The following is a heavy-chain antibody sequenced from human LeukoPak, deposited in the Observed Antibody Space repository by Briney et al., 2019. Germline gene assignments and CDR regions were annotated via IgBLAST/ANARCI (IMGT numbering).Heavy chain of an antibody. CDR2: ISYDGSKK. Sequence: GGSLRLSCAASGFTFSSFGMHWVRQAPGKGPEWVTVISYDGSKKYYADSVKGRFTISRDNSKNTLYLQMNSLRAEDTAVYYCARDRSSGSYADIWGQGTMVTVSS. D-gene: IGHD1-26*01. J-gene: IGHJ3*02. CDR1: GFTFSSFG. CDR3: ARDRSSGSYADI. V-gene: IGHV3-30*03.